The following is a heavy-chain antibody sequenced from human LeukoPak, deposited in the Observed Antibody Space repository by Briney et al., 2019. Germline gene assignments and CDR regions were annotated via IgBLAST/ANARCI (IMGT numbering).Heavy chain of an antibody. D-gene: IGHD4-11*01. J-gene: IGHJ4*02. CDR2: ISYDGSNK. CDR3: TRTLIDSRPEVPGQF. Sequence: GGSLRLSCAASGFTFSSYAMHWVRQAPGKGLEWVGVISYDGSNKYYADSVKGRFTISRDNAMNSLFLQMNSLRADDTAVYYCTRTLIDSRPEVPGQFWGQGTLVTVSS. V-gene: IGHV3-30*04. CDR1: GFTFSSYA.